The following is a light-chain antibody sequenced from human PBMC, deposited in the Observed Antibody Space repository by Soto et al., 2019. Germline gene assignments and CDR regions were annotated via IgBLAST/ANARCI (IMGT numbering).Light chain of an antibody. J-gene: IGKJ5*01. CDR1: QSLLHSNGYNY. V-gene: IGKV2-28*01. CDR2: LGS. CDR3: MNALQTPIT. Sequence: DLVMTQSPLSLPVTPGEPASISCRSSQSLLHSNGYNYLDWYLQNPGQSPQLLIYLGSNRASGDPNRFSGSGSVTDFTLKISIVEGEDVGVYYCMNALQTPITFGQGTRLEIK.